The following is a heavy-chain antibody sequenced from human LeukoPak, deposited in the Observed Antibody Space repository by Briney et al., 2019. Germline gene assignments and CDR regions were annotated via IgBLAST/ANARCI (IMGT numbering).Heavy chain of an antibody. V-gene: IGHV1-69*01. CDR3: VREAFCGGDCPKLGY. D-gene: IGHD2-21*01. CDR2: IIPIFGTA. Sequence: GSSVKVSCKASGGTFSSYAISWVRQAPGQGLEWMGGIIPIFGTANYAQKFQGRVTITADASTSTAYMDLCSLRAEDTTAYYCVREAFCGGDCPKLGYWGQGTLVTVSS. J-gene: IGHJ4*02. CDR1: GGTFSSYA.